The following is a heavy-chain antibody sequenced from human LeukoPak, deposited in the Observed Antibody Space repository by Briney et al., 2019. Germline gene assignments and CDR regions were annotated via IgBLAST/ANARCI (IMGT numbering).Heavy chain of an antibody. D-gene: IGHD6-19*01. CDR1: GGSISSYY. J-gene: IGHJ4*02. Sequence: SETLSLTCTVSGGSISSYYWSWIRQPPGKGLEWIGYIYYSGSTNYNPSLKSRVTISVDTSKNQFSLKLSSVTAADTAVYYCARGAVAGTLDYWGQGTLVTVSS. V-gene: IGHV4-59*01. CDR3: ARGAVAGTLDY. CDR2: IYYSGST.